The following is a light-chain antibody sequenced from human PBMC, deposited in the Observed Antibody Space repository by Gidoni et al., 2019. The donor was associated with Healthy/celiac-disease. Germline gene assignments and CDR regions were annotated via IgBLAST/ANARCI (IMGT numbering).Light chain of an antibody. V-gene: IGKV1-39*01. CDR3: QQSYSTRT. Sequence: DIQMTQSPSSLSASASQSISSYLNWYQQKPGKAPKLLIYAASSLQSGVPSRFSGSGSGTDFTLTISSLQPEDFATYYCQQSYSTRTFXXXTKVEIK. J-gene: IGKJ1*01. CDR2: AAS. CDR1: QSISSY.